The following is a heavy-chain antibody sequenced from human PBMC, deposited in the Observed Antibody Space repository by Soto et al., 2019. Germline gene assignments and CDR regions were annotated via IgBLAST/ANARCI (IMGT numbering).Heavy chain of an antibody. Sequence: XGSLRFSCSASGFTLGDYWMHWVRQPPGKGQEWVSRMTGDGRTTQYADSVKGRFTASRDNAKSTLYLQMNSLRAEDTAVYYCATAEVDYWGPGSLVTVSS. CDR3: ATAEVDY. CDR2: MTGDGRTT. CDR1: GFTLGDYW. V-gene: IGHV3-74*03. J-gene: IGHJ4*02.